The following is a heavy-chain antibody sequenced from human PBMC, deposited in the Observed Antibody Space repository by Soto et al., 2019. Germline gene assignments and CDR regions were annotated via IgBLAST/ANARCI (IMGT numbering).Heavy chain of an antibody. CDR2: ISGSGGST. V-gene: IGHV3-23*01. J-gene: IGHJ4*02. D-gene: IGHD6-19*01. CDR1: GFTFSSDA. CDR3: PKVNGYSSGWFDY. Sequence: EVQLLESGGGLVQPGGSLRLSCAASGFTFSSDAMSWVRQAPGKGLEWVSAISGSGGSTDYADSVKGRFTISRDNSKNTLYLQMNSLRAEDTAVYYCPKVNGYSSGWFDYWGQGTLVTVSS.